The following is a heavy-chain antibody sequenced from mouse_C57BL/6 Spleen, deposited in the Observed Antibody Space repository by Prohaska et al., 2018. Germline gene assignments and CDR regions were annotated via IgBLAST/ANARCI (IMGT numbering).Heavy chain of an antibody. CDR2: ISGGGGNT. V-gene: IGHV5-9*01. D-gene: IGHD1-1*01. CDR1: GFTFSSYT. J-gene: IGHJ2*01. CDR3: ARRYGSSLFDY. Sequence: EVMLVESGGGLVKPGGSLKLSCAASGFTFSSYTMSWVRQTPEKRLEWVATISGGGGNTYYPDSVKGRFTISRDNAKNTLYLQMSSLRSEDTALYYCARRYGSSLFDYWGQGTTLTISS.